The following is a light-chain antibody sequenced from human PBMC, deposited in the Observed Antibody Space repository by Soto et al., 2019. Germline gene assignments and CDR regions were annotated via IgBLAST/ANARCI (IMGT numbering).Light chain of an antibody. CDR3: MQALQTPRYT. Sequence: DLVMTQSPLSLPVTPGEPASISCRSSQSLLHSNGYNYLDWCLQKPGQSPQLLIYLGSNRASGVPDRFSGSGSGTDFTLKISRVEAEDVGVYYCMQALQTPRYTFGQGTKLEIK. V-gene: IGKV2-28*01. CDR2: LGS. J-gene: IGKJ2*01. CDR1: QSLLHSNGYNY.